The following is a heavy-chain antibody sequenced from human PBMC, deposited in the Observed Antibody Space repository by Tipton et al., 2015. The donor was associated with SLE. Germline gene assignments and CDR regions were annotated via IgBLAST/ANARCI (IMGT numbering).Heavy chain of an antibody. CDR1: GDSIISSY. CDR2: IYYSGTT. Sequence: LRLSCTVSGDSIISSYWSWIRQPPGKGLEWIGYIYYSGTTNYNPSIKSRVTISVDTSKNQVSLKLSSVTAADTAVYYCASARDHWLVYDYWGQGTLVTVSS. V-gene: IGHV4-59*01. CDR3: ASARDHWLVYDY. D-gene: IGHD6-19*01. J-gene: IGHJ4*02.